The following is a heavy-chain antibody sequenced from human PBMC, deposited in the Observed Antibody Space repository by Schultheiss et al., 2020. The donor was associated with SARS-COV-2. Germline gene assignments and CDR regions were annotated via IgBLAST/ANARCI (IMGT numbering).Heavy chain of an antibody. CDR3: ARSITMTPFAAFDI. V-gene: IGHV3-64*04. Sequence: GGSLRLSCSASGFTFSSYAMHWVRQAPGKGLEYVSAISSNGGSTYYADSVKGRFTISRDNSKNTLYLQMNSLRAEDTAVYYCARSITMTPFAAFDIWGQGTMVTVSS. CDR2: ISSNGGST. D-gene: IGHD3-22*01. CDR1: GFTFSSYA. J-gene: IGHJ3*02.